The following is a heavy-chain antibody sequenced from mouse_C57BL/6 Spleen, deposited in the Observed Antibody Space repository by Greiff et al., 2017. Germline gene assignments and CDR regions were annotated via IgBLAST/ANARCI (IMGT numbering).Heavy chain of an antibody. CDR1: GYTFTSYW. CDR3: AREERAWFAY. Sequence: QVQLQQPGAELVKPGASVKLSCKASGYTFTSYWMHWVKQRPGQGLEWIGRIHPNSGSTNYNEKFKSKATLTVDKSSSTAYMQLRSLTSEDSAVYDCAREERAWFAYWGQGTLVTVSA. CDR2: IHPNSGST. J-gene: IGHJ3*01. V-gene: IGHV1-64*01.